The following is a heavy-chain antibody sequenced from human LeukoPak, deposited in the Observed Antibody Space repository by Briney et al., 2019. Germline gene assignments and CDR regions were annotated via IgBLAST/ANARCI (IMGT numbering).Heavy chain of an antibody. CDR1: GFTFSSYW. V-gene: IGHV3-7*01. J-gene: IGHJ6*02. CDR2: IKQDGSEK. Sequence: GGSLRLSCAASGFTFSSYWMSWVRQAPGKGLEWVANIKQDGSEKYYVDSVKGRFTISRDNAKNSLYLQMNSLRAEDTAVYYCARDEQLGWAYYYYYGMDVWGQGTTVTVSS. CDR3: ARDEQLGWAYYYYYGMDV. D-gene: IGHD6-6*01.